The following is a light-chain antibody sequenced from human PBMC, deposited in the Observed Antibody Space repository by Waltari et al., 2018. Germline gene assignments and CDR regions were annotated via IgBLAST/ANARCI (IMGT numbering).Light chain of an antibody. J-gene: IGLJ1*01. CDR1: TSDVGSYDL. CDR3: CSYAGRGTYV. V-gene: IGLV2-23*01. Sequence: QSALTQPASVSGTPGQSITISCSGTTSDVGSYDLVFWYQQHPGEAPKILICEGFKRPPDTSSSFSSAKSGSTASLTISGLQPEDEADYYCCSYAGRGTYVFGSGTKVTVL. CDR2: EGF.